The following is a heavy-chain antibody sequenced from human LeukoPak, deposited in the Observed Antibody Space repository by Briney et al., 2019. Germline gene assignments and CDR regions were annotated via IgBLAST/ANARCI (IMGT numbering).Heavy chain of an antibody. CDR2: ISAYNGNT. Sequence: ASVKVSCTSSGYTFTSYGINWVRQAPGQGLEWMGWISAYNGNTNYAQKLQGRVTMTTDTSTSTAYMELRSLRSDDTAVYYCARSGYCSGGSCYLEVRWFDPWGQGTLVTVSS. CDR1: GYTFTSYG. D-gene: IGHD2-15*01. J-gene: IGHJ5*02. CDR3: ARSGYCSGGSCYLEVRWFDP. V-gene: IGHV1-18*01.